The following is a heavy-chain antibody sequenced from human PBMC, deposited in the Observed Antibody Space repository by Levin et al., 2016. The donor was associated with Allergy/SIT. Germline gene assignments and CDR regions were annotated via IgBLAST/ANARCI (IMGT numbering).Heavy chain of an antibody. V-gene: IGHV1-18*01. D-gene: IGHD1-1*01. J-gene: IGHJ6*02. CDR3: AIRYSGRPRNDEDYYYGMDV. Sequence: WVRQAPGQGLEWMGWISAYNGNTNYAQKLQGRVTMTTDTSTSTAYMELRSLRSDDTAVYYCAIRYSGRPRNDEDYYYGMDVWGQGTTVTVSS. CDR2: ISAYNGNT.